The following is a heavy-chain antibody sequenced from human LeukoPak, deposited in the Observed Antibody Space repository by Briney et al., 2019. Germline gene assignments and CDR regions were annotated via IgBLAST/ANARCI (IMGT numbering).Heavy chain of an antibody. Sequence: SETLSLTCTVSGGSISSYYWSWIRQPPGKGLEWIGYIYYSGSTNYNPSLKSRVTISVDTSKNQFSLKLSSVTAADTAVYYCARDPGGYCSGGSCNSVGYFDYWGQGTLVTVSS. V-gene: IGHV4-59*01. D-gene: IGHD2-15*01. CDR1: GGSISSYY. CDR2: IYYSGST. J-gene: IGHJ4*02. CDR3: ARDPGGYCSGGSCNSVGYFDY.